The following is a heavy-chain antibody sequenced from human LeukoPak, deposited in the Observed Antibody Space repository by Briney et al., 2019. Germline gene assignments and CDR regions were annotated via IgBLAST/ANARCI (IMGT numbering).Heavy chain of an antibody. Sequence: GGSLRLSCAASGFTFSSYAMSWVRQAPGKGLEWVSVISGSGGSTYYADSAKGRFTISRDNSKNTLYLQMNSLRAEDTALYYCAKSRLSGINDAFDIWGQGTMVTVSS. CDR3: AKSRLSGINDAFDI. CDR2: ISGSGGST. J-gene: IGHJ3*02. CDR1: GFTFSSYA. D-gene: IGHD3-3*01. V-gene: IGHV3-23*01.